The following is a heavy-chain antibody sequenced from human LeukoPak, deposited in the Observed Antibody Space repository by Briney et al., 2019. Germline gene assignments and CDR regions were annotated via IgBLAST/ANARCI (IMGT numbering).Heavy chain of an antibody. D-gene: IGHD4-17*01. CDR3: ARAYYGDYMMLDH. CDR1: GFTFSSYS. V-gene: IGHV3-30*04. J-gene: IGHJ4*02. CDR2: MSYDGSNK. Sequence: GGSLRLSCAASGFTFSSYSMHWVRQAPGKGLEWVAVMSYDGSNKYYADSVKGRFTIPRDNSKNTLYLQMNSLRAEDTAVYYCARAYYGDYMMLDHWGRGTLVTVSS.